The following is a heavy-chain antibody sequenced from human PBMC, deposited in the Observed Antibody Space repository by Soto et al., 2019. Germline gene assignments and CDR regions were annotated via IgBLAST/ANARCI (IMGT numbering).Heavy chain of an antibody. J-gene: IGHJ1*01. CDR1: GDSVSRGGYF. V-gene: IGHV4-61*03. D-gene: IGHD3-3*01. Sequence: PSETLALTCTVSGDSVSRGGYFWSWIRQSRGKGREWIGHIHNSVNTEYNPILRVRVTISISASKNHFSLNLRSVTAADTAVYYCAGPDRAGRWGEWYWGQGTLVTVSS. CDR3: AGPDRAGRWGEWY. CDR2: IHNSVNT.